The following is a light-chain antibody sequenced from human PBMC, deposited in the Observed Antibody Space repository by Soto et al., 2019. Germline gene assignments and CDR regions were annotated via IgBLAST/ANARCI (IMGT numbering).Light chain of an antibody. CDR3: QRYNNWPPYT. CDR2: GAS. Sequence: EIVMTQSPATLSVSPGERATLSCRASQSVSSNLAWYQQKPGQAPRLLIYGASTRATGIAARFSGSWSGTEFTLTISRLQSEDFAVYYCQRYNNWPPYTFGQGTKLEIK. V-gene: IGKV3-15*01. J-gene: IGKJ2*01. CDR1: QSVSSN.